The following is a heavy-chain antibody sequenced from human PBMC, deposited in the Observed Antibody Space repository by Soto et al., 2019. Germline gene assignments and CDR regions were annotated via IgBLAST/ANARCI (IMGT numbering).Heavy chain of an antibody. CDR2: IYHSGST. CDR1: GGSISSSNW. V-gene: IGHV4-4*02. Sequence: PSETLSLTCAVSGGSISSSNWWSWVRQPPGKGLEWIGEIYHSGSTNYNPSLKSRVTISVDKSKNQFSLKLSSVTAADTAVYYCARLEYVWGSYRSIYYFDYWGQGTLVTVSS. CDR3: ARLEYVWGSYRSIYYFDY. J-gene: IGHJ4*02. D-gene: IGHD3-16*02.